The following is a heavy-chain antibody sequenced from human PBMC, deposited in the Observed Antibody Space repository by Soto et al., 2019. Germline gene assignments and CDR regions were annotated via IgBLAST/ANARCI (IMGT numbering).Heavy chain of an antibody. CDR1: GDSISRGGYY. D-gene: IGHD2-21*01. CDR2: IYHSGST. CDR3: ARDGAGAYGLGWFDP. Sequence: QVQLQESGPGLVKPSQTLSLTCTVSGDSISRGGYYWNWIRQHPRKGLEWIGYIYHSGSTNYNPSPKGRVTISVDTSKNQLSLELSNVTAADTAVYYCARDGAGAYGLGWFDPWGQGILVTVSS. V-gene: IGHV4-31*03. J-gene: IGHJ5*02.